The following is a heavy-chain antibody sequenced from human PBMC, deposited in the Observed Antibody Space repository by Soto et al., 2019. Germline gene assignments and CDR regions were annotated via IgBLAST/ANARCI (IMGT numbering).Heavy chain of an antibody. CDR2: VHYSGSI. Sequence: QVQLQESGPGLVKPSGTLSLTCTVSGVSINNGNDYWTWIRQHPGKVLEWIGHVHYSGSIHYHPSLQSRVTMSVDTSKNQVSLELSSATVADTAVYYCVRGTNPYKCGFWGQGALVTVSS. CDR3: VRGTNPYKCGF. D-gene: IGHD6-25*01. V-gene: IGHV4-31*03. J-gene: IGHJ4*02. CDR1: GVSINNGNDY.